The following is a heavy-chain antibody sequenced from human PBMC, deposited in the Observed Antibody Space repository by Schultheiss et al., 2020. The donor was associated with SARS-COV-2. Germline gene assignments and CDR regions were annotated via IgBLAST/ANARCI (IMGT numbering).Heavy chain of an antibody. J-gene: IGHJ6*02. D-gene: IGHD2-8*01. Sequence: SETLSLTCAVSSHSSISSKWRGWIRQPPGKGLEWIGSIYYSGSTYYNPSLKSRVTISVDTSKNQFSLKLSSVTAADTAVYYCARSMGPDYYYYGMDVWGQGTTVTVSS. CDR1: SHSSISSKW. CDR3: ARSMGPDYYYYGMDV. CDR2: IYYSGST. V-gene: IGHV4-38-2*01.